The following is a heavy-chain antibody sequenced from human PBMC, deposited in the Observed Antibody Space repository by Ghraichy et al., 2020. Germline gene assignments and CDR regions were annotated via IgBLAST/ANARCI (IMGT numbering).Heavy chain of an antibody. V-gene: IGHV3-72*01. Sequence: GGSLRLSCAASGFTFSDHYMDWVRQAPGKGLEWVGRTRNKANSYTTEYAASVKGRFTISRDDSKNSLYLQMNSLKTEDTAVYYCARVVPAAIRYYYYYMDVWGKGTTVTVSS. D-gene: IGHD2-2*02. CDR3: ARVVPAAIRYYYYYMDV. CDR1: GFTFSDHY. CDR2: TRNKANSYTT. J-gene: IGHJ6*03.